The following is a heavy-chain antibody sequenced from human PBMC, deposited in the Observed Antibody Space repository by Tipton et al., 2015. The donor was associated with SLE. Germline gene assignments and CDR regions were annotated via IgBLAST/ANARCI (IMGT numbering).Heavy chain of an antibody. CDR2: ISSSGSTI. CDR1: GSTFSSYE. CDR3: ARDGGYGEVWKAFDI. V-gene: IGHV3-48*03. J-gene: IGHJ3*02. D-gene: IGHD4-17*01. Sequence: LSLTCAASGSTFSSYEMNWVRQAPGKGLEWVSYISSSGSTIYYADSVKGRFTISRDNAKNSLYLQMNSLRAEDTAVYYCARDGGYGEVWKAFDIWGQGTMVTVSS.